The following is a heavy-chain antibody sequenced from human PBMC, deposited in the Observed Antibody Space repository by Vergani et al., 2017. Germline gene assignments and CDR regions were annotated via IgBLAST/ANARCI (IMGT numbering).Heavy chain of an antibody. CDR3: ARGSXLGGSCYKPLFDY. V-gene: IGHV4-61*02. D-gene: IGHD2-15*01. J-gene: IGHJ4*02. CDR1: GGSINSHNYY. Sequence: QVQLQESGPGLVKPSQTLPLTRTVSGGSINSHNYYWSWIRQPAGKGLEWIGRIHTSGSTNYNPSLKSRVTMSEDTSKNQFSLNLTSVTAADTAVYFCARGSXLGGSCYKPLFDYWGQGILVTVSS. CDR2: IHTSGST.